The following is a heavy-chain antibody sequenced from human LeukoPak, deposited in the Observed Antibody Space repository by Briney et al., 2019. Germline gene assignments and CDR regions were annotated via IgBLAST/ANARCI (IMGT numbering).Heavy chain of an antibody. D-gene: IGHD1-20*01. J-gene: IGHJ5*02. CDR1: GFPFKSYA. CDR3: ARFNLGWLDP. Sequence: GGSLRLSCAASGFPFKSYAMSWARQAPGKGLEWISYISSGVTTEYYADSVKGRFTISRDDAKNSLYLQMDSLRAEDTAVYYCARFNLGWLDPWGQGALVTVSS. CDR2: ISSGVTTE. V-gene: IGHV3-48*01.